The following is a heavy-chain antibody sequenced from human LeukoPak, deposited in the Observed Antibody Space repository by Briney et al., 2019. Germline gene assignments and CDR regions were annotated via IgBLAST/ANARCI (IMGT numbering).Heavy chain of an antibody. CDR3: ARGEYSSSWYPFDN. D-gene: IGHD6-13*01. Sequence: GASVKVSFKTSGYAFTGNDINWVRQAPGQGLGWMGWMKSNSGDTHFAQKFQGRVTMTRDNSISTAFMELGSLSYKDTAVYYCARGEYSSSWYPFDNWGQGSLVTVSS. V-gene: IGHV1-8*01. CDR1: GYAFTGND. J-gene: IGHJ4*02. CDR2: MKSNSGDT.